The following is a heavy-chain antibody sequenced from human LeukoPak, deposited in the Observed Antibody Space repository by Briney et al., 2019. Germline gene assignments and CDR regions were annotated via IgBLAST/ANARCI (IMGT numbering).Heavy chain of an antibody. CDR2: IIHSGGT. Sequence: SETLSLTCAVSGGSFNGYSYTWIRQPPGRGLEWIGEIIHSGGTSYNPSLKSRLTISVDTSRKQFSLKLTSVTAADTALYFCARGPLAFRRVAGIFSWGRGTQVTVSS. CDR3: ARGPLAFRRVAGIFS. J-gene: IGHJ5*02. CDR1: GGSFNGYS. V-gene: IGHV4-34*01. D-gene: IGHD6-19*01.